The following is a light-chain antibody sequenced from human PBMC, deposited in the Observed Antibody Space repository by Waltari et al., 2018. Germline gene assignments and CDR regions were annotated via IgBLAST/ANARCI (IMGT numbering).Light chain of an antibody. CDR3: ATWDDSLSVYV. J-gene: IGLJ6*01. V-gene: IGLV1-44*01. Sequence: LTQPPSASGTPGQRVTISCSGTTSNIGGNSVHWYQQLPGPAPKLLMYSSHQRPSGVPDRFSGSKSGTSASLAISDLQSDDEGDYYCATWDDSLSVYVFGSGTTVTVL. CDR2: SSH. CDR1: TSNIGGNS.